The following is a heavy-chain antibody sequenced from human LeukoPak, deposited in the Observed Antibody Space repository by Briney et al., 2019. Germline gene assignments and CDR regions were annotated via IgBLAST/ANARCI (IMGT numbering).Heavy chain of an antibody. J-gene: IGHJ6*02. CDR1: GFTFSSYA. D-gene: IGHD5/OR15-5a*01. Sequence: GGSLRLSCAASGFTFSSYALSWVRQAPGKGLECVSAISGSGGSTYSADSLKGRFTTSRDNAKNSLFLEMNSLRAEDTAVYYCARDPVSCGRATCHSDGMDVWGQGTTVTVSS. CDR2: ISGSGGST. CDR3: ARDPVSCGRATCHSDGMDV. V-gene: IGHV3-23*01.